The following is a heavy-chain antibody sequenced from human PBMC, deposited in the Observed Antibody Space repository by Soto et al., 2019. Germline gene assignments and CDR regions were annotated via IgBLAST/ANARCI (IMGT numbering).Heavy chain of an antibody. D-gene: IGHD6-13*01. CDR2: IYYSGST. CDR1: GGSISSGGYY. V-gene: IGHV4-31*03. Sequence: TLSLTCTVSGGSISSGGYYWSWIRQHPGKGLEWIGYIYYSGSTYYNPSLKGRITINPDTSKNQFSLQLNSVTPEDTAVYYCAKAAAGLSAWGQGTLVTVSS. J-gene: IGHJ5*02. CDR3: AKAAAGLSA.